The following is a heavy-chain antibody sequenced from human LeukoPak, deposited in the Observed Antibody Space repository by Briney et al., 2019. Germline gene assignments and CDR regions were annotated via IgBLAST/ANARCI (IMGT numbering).Heavy chain of an antibody. CDR2: IWYDGSNK. D-gene: IGHD4-17*01. CDR3: AREYGDYGSL. Sequence: PGRSLRLSCAASGFTFSSYGMHSVRQAPGKGLEWVAVIWYDGSNKYYADSVKGRFTIYRDNSKNTLYLQINSLRAEDTAVYYCAREYGDYGSLWGQGALVTVSS. V-gene: IGHV3-33*01. J-gene: IGHJ4*02. CDR1: GFTFSSYG.